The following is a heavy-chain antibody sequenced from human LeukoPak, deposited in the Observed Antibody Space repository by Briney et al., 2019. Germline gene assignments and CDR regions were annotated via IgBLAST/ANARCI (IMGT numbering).Heavy chain of an antibody. D-gene: IGHD5-18*01. Sequence: GASVKVSCKASGYTFTNYGISWVRQAPGQGLEWMGWISAYNGNTNYAQKVQGRFTMTTDTSTSTAYMELRSLRSDDTAVYYCARDRRTLDTAMVPFDYWGQGTLVTVSS. CDR3: ARDRRTLDTAMVPFDY. J-gene: IGHJ4*02. CDR2: ISAYNGNT. V-gene: IGHV1-18*01. CDR1: GYTFTNYG.